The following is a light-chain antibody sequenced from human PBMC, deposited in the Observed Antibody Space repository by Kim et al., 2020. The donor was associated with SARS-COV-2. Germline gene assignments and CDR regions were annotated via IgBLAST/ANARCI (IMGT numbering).Light chain of an antibody. CDR1: QSISSH. CDR2: AAS. V-gene: IGKV1-39*01. J-gene: IGKJ5*01. Sequence: DIQLTQSPSSLSASLGDRVSIACRADQSISSHLSWYQHKPGRAPKLLIYAASSLQSGVPSRFSGSGSGTDFTLTISSLQPEDFATYYCQQSYSFPQITFGQGTRLEIK. CDR3: QQSYSFPQIT.